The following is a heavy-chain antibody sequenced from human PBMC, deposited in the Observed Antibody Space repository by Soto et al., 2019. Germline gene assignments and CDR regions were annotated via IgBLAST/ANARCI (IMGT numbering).Heavy chain of an antibody. J-gene: IGHJ4*02. V-gene: IGHV3-21*01. CDR2: ISSSSSYI. CDR3: ARDHQLELRGTFDY. CDR1: GFTFSSYS. D-gene: IGHD1-7*01. Sequence: PGGFLRLSCAASGFTFSSYSMNWVRQAPGKGLEWVSSISSSSSYIYYADSVKGRFTISRDNAKNSLYLQMNSLRAEDTAVYYCARDHQLELRGTFDYWGQGTLVTVSS.